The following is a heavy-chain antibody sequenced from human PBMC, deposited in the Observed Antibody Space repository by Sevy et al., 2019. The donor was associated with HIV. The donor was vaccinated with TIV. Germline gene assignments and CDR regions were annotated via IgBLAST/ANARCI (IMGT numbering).Heavy chain of an antibody. Sequence: GGSLRLSCAASGFTFDDYAMHWVRQAPGKGLEWVSGISWNSGSIGYADSVKGRFTISRDNAKNSLYLQMNSLRAEDTAFYYCAKDRRGDSYGNLHSGMDVWGQGTTVTVSS. J-gene: IGHJ6*02. V-gene: IGHV3-9*01. CDR2: ISWNSGSI. D-gene: IGHD5-18*01. CDR1: GFTFDDYA. CDR3: AKDRRGDSYGNLHSGMDV.